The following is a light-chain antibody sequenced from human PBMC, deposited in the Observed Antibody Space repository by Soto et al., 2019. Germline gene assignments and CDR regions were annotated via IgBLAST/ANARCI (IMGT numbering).Light chain of an antibody. J-gene: IGLJ3*02. CDR2: TTH. CDR3: LIYYGDPHLV. V-gene: IGLV7-43*01. Sequence: QAVVTQEPSLTVSPGGTVTLTCASSTGAVTSGKYPSWFQQKPGQPPRTLIYTTHTKHSWTTARFSGSLLGGKAALTLSGVQPEDEAEYYCLIYYGDPHLVFGGGTKLTVL. CDR1: TGAVTSGKY.